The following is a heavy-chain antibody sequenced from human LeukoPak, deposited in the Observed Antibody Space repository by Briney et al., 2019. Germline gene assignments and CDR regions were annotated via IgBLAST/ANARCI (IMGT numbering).Heavy chain of an antibody. CDR2: ININEGP. D-gene: IGHD6-13*01. V-gene: IGHV4-4*07. J-gene: IGHJ4*02. CDR3: ARGVYIAAAQYGY. Sequence: XELXXIGHININEGPKYNPSLRSRVTMSADTSRNQYSLKLSSVTAPDTAVYYCARGVYIAAAQYGYWGQGTLVTVSS.